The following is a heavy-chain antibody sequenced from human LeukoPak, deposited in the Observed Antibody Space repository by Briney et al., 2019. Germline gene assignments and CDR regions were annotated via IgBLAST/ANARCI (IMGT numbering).Heavy chain of an antibody. V-gene: IGHV1-69*04. CDR1: GGTFSSYA. J-gene: IGHJ4*02. D-gene: IGHD3-10*01. Sequence: GASVKVSCKASGGTFSSYAISWVRQAPGQGLEWMGRIIPILGIANYAQKFQGRVTITADKSTSTAYMELSSLRSEDTAVYYCASKYGSGSQLDYWGQGTLVTVSS. CDR2: IIPILGIA. CDR3: ASKYGSGSQLDY.